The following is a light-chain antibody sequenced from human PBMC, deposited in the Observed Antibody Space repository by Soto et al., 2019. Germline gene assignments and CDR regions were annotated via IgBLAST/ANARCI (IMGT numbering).Light chain of an antibody. Sequence: DIQMTQSPSTLSASVGDRVTITCRASQSISNWLAWYQQKPGKAPKLLIYDASNLESGVPSRFSGSGSETEFTLTISNLQPDDFAAYYCQQYNTFLTFGQGTKVEVK. CDR3: QQYNTFLT. J-gene: IGKJ1*01. CDR2: DAS. CDR1: QSISNW. V-gene: IGKV1-5*01.